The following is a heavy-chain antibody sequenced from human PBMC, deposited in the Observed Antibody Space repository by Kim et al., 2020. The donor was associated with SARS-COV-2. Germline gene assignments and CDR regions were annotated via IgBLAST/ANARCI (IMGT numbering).Heavy chain of an antibody. D-gene: IGHD4-17*01. CDR3: TTDSSDGGPDAFDI. CDR1: GFTFSNAW. J-gene: IGHJ3*02. CDR2: IKSKTDGGTT. Sequence: GGSLRLSCAASGFTFSNAWMSWVRQAPGKGLEWVGRIKSKTDGGTTDYAAPVKGRFTISRDDSKNTLYLQMNSRKTEDTAVYYCTTDSSDGGPDAFDIWGQGTMVTVSS. V-gene: IGHV3-15*01.